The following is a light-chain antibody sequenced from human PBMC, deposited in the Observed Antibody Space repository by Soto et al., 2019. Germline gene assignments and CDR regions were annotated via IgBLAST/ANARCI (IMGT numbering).Light chain of an antibody. CDR1: QSISRS. CDR2: DAS. V-gene: IGKV3-15*01. CDR3: HQYLDWPRT. J-gene: IGKJ1*01. Sequence: EIVLTQSPAILSVSPGERATLSCRASQSISRSLAWYQQKPGQAPRLLISDASTRATGIPARFSGSGSGTEFTLTISSLQSEDFALYYCHQYLDWPRTFGQGTKVDIK.